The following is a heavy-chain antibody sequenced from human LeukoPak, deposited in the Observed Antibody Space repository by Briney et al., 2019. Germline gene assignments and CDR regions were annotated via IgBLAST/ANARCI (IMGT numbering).Heavy chain of an antibody. CDR2: IYYSGST. CDR3: ARLFKEGGYSYGYQLYYYYYYMDV. D-gene: IGHD5-18*01. Sequence: SETLSLTCTVSGGSISSSSYYSGWIRQPPGKGLEWIGSIYYSGSTYYNPSLKSRVTISVDTSKNQFSLKLSSVTAADTAVYYCARLFKEGGYSYGYQLYYYYYYMDVWGKGTTVTISS. CDR1: GGSISSSSYY. J-gene: IGHJ6*03. V-gene: IGHV4-39*01.